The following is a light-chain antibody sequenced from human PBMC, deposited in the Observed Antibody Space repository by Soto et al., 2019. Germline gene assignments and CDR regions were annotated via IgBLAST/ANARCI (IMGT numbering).Light chain of an antibody. J-gene: IGLJ2*01. CDR1: SSNIGAGYD. CDR3: QSYDSSLSVHVV. V-gene: IGLV1-40*01. CDR2: GNS. Sequence: QAVVTQPPSVSGAPGQRVTISCTGSSSNIGAGYDVHWYQQLPGTAPKLLIYGNSNRPSGVPDRFSGSKSGTSASLAITGLQAEDEADYYYQSYDSSLSVHVVFGGGTKVTVL.